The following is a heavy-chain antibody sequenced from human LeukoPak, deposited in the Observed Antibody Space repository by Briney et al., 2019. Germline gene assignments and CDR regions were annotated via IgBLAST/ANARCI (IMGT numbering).Heavy chain of an antibody. CDR1: GGVFTTYA. CDR2: IIPFLGTT. Sequence: VASVKVSCKASGGVFTTYAISWVRQAPGQGLEWMGSIIPFLGTTNYAQKFQGRVTITADESTSTAYMELSSLRSEDTAVYYCARGTRYSGSYYFDYWGQGTLVTVSS. V-gene: IGHV1-69*11. J-gene: IGHJ4*02. D-gene: IGHD1-26*01. CDR3: ARGTRYSGSYYFDY.